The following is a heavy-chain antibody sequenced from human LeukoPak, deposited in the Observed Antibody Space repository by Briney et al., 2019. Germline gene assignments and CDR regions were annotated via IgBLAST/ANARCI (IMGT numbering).Heavy chain of an antibody. CDR3: AKTILTIRYDLRVIRGGFDY. V-gene: IGHV3-23*01. Sequence: PGGSLRLSCAASGFTFSSYSMNWVRQAPGKGLEWVSAISGSGGSTYYADSVKGRFTISRDNSKNTLYLQMNSLRAEDTAVYYCAKTILTIRYDLRVIRGGFDYWGQGTLVTVSS. CDR1: GFTFSSYS. CDR2: ISGSGGST. J-gene: IGHJ4*02. D-gene: IGHD2-21*01.